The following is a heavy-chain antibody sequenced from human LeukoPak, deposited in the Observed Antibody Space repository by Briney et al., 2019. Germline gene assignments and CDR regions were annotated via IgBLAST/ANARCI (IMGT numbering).Heavy chain of an antibody. V-gene: IGHV3-30*18. CDR2: ISYDGSNQ. J-gene: IGHJ4*02. Sequence: GWSLRLSCAVSGFPFSGFGMQWLRQAPDKGLEWVAVISYDGSNQYYADSVRGRFTISRDDSKNTLYLHMNTLRSEDTALYYCANDYRLIATRPWCFFDFWGQGTLVTVSS. CDR3: ANDYRLIATRPWCFFDF. D-gene: IGHD6-6*01. CDR1: GFPFSGFG.